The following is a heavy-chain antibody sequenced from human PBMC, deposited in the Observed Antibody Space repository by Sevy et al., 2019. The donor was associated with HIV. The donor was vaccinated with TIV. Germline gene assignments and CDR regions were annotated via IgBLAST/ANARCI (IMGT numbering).Heavy chain of an antibody. V-gene: IGHV4-59*01. D-gene: IGHD6-13*01. CDR1: GGSISSYY. CDR3: ARERQLVLDY. Sequence: SETLSLTCTVAGGSISSYYWSWIRQPPGKGLEWIGHIYYSGRTNYNPSLKSRVTISVDTSKNQFSLKLSSVTAADTAVYYCARERQLVLDYWGQGTLVTVSS. CDR2: IYYSGRT. J-gene: IGHJ4*02.